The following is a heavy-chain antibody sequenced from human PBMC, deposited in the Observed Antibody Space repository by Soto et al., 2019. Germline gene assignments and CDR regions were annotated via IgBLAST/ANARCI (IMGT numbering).Heavy chain of an antibody. J-gene: IGHJ6*02. Sequence: ASVKVSCKASGYTFTGYYMHWVRQAPGQGLEWMGWINPNSGGTNYAQKFQGRVTMTRDTSISTAYMELSRLRSDDTAVYYCAREPRDDSSVGGLGYYYGMDVWGQGTTVTVSS. CDR2: INPNSGGT. V-gene: IGHV1-2*02. D-gene: IGHD3-22*01. CDR3: AREPRDDSSVGGLGYYYGMDV. CDR1: GYTFTGYY.